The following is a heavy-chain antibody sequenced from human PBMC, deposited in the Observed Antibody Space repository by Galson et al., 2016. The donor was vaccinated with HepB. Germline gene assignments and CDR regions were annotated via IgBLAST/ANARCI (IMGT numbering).Heavy chain of an antibody. V-gene: IGHV4-39*01. CDR3: ARQDKAGLVNF. CDR2: IYYSGTT. CDR1: GGSISSSFYY. J-gene: IGHJ3*01. D-gene: IGHD3/OR15-3a*01. Sequence: SETLSLTCTVSGGSISSSFYYWAWIRQPPGKGLEWIGNIYYSGTTYYNPSLESRVTISVDTAKNQFSLTLYSVAAADAALYTCARQDKAGLVNFWGQGTMVIVSS.